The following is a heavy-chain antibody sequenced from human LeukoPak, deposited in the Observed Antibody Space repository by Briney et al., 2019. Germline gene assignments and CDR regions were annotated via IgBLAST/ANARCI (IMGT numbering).Heavy chain of an antibody. CDR1: GYTLTGYG. CDR2: ISAYNGNT. D-gene: IGHD3-16*02. CDR3: ARDYDYVWGSYRPLIDY. V-gene: IGHV1-18*01. J-gene: IGHJ4*02. Sequence: ASVKVSCKASGYTLTGYGISWVRQAPGQGLEWMGWISAYNGNTNYAQKLQGRVTMTTDTSTSTAYMELRSLRSDDTAVYYCARDYDYVWGSYRPLIDYWGQGTLVTVSS.